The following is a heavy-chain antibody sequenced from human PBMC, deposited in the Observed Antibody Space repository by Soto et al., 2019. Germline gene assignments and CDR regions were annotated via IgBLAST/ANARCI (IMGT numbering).Heavy chain of an antibody. J-gene: IGHJ5*02. V-gene: IGHV1-2*04. CDR2: INPNSGGT. CDR1: GYTFTGYY. Sequence: ASVKVSCKASGYTFTGYYMHWVRQAPGQGLEWMGWINPNSGGTNYAQKFQGWVTMTRDTSISTAYMELSRLRSDDTAVYYCARGEGLGDPGPNWFDPWGQGTLVTVSS. D-gene: IGHD2-21*02. CDR3: ARGEGLGDPGPNWFDP.